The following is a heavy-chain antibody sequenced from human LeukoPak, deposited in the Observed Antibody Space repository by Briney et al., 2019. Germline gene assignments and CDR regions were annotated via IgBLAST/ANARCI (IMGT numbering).Heavy chain of an antibody. Sequence: PGGSLRLSCAASGFTFSTYAMHWVRQAPGKGLEYVSAISTNGDSTYYADSVKGRFTISRDNSKNTLYLQMNSLRAEDTAVYYCAKVSTDYDSSGFPGAFDIWGQGTMVTVSS. CDR2: ISTNGDST. D-gene: IGHD3-22*01. V-gene: IGHV3-64*02. CDR1: GFTFSTYA. CDR3: AKVSTDYDSSGFPGAFDI. J-gene: IGHJ3*02.